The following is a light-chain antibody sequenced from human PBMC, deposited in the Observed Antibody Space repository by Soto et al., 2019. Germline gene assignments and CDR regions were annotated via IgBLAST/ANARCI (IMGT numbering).Light chain of an antibody. J-gene: IGKJ1*01. CDR3: QQYSDWPTT. CDR1: QSLYSN. Sequence: DIVMTQSPATLSVSPGERATLSCRASQSLYSNLAWYQQKPGQAPRLLIYGASPRATGIPARFSGSGSGTEYTPTISSLQSEDFAIYYCQQYSDWPTTFGQGTKVEIK. CDR2: GAS. V-gene: IGKV3-15*01.